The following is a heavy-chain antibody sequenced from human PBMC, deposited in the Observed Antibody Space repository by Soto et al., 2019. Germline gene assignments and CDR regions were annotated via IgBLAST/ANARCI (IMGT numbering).Heavy chain of an antibody. CDR1: GGSISSYD. J-gene: IGHJ5*02. V-gene: IGHV4-4*07. CDR2: IYTSGST. CDR3: ARDCRGTGYSSGWYWFDP. Sequence: SETLSLTCTVSGGSISSYDWSWFRQPAGKGLEWIGRIYTSGSTNYNPSLKSRVTMSVDTSKNQFSLKLSSVTAADTAVYYCARDCRGTGYSSGWYWFDPWGQGTLVTVSS. D-gene: IGHD6-19*01.